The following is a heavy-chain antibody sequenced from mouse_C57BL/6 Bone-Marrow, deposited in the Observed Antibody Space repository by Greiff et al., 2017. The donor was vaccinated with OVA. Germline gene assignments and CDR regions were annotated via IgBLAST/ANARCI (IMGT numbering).Heavy chain of an antibody. CDR2: INPDSSTI. V-gene: IGHV4-1*01. CDR1: GIDFSRYW. Sequence: VQLQQSGGGLVQPGGSLKLSCAASGIDFSRYWMSWVRRAPGKGLEWIGEINPDSSTINYEPYLKDKFIISRDNAKNTLYLQMSKVRSEDTALYYCASPPYDYGYFDVWGTGTTVTVSS. J-gene: IGHJ1*03. CDR3: ASPPYDYGYFDV. D-gene: IGHD2-3*01.